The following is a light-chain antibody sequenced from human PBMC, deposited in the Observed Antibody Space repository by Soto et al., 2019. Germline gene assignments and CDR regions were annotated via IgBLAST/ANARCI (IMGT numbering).Light chain of an antibody. Sequence: ESVLTQSPGTLSLSPVEISTLSCRASQSVSSSYLSWYQQKPGQAPRLLIYRPSNRATGIPDRFSGSGSGTDFTLTISRLEPEDFAVYWCQQYDSSPRTFGQGTKV. V-gene: IGKV3-20*01. J-gene: IGKJ1*01. CDR2: RPS. CDR3: QQYDSSPRT. CDR1: QSVSSSY.